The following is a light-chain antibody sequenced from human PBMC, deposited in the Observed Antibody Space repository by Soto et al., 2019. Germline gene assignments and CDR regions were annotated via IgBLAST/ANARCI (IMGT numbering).Light chain of an antibody. Sequence: IVMTQSQGTLSVSPGERSTLSCMASQNIGNKVGWYQQKPGQAPRLLIYGASTRATGIPVRFSGSGSGTDFTLTISRLETEDFALYYCQQDGSSPNTFGQGTRLEVK. CDR3: QQDGSSPNT. CDR1: QNIGNK. V-gene: IGKV3-20*01. CDR2: GAS. J-gene: IGKJ5*01.